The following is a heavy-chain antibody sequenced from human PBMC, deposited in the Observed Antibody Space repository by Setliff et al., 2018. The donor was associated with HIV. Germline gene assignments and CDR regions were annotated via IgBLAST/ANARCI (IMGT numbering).Heavy chain of an antibody. Sequence: GGSLRLSCAASGFTFSSYDMNWVRQAPGKGLEWVSSISYDSRFIYHADSMKGRFTISRDNAKKLVYLQMNSLRAEDTAIYYCARDRASSGYYARFDHWGQGTLVT. CDR1: GFTFSSYD. D-gene: IGHD3-22*01. CDR3: ARDRASSGYYARFDH. J-gene: IGHJ4*02. V-gene: IGHV3-21*01. CDR2: ISYDSRFI.